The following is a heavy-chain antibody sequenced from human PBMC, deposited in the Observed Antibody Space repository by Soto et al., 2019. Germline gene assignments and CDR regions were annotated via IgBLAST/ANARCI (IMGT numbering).Heavy chain of an antibody. D-gene: IGHD3-10*01. V-gene: IGHV1-18*01. CDR1: GYTFSSHG. CDR3: ARMVRGSNIAYSYYMAV. Sequence: QVQLVQSGAEVKKPGASVKVSCKASGYTFSSHGITWLRQAPGQGLEWMGWISASNGDTNYAQRLQGRVTVTTDTSTTTAYLELRSLRSEATAVYYCARMVRGSNIAYSYYMAVWGKGTTVTVSS. CDR2: ISASNGDT. J-gene: IGHJ6*03.